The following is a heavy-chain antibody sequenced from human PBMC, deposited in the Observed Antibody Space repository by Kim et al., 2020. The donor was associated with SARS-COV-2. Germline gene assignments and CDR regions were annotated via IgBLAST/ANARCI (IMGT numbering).Heavy chain of an antibody. CDR3: ARTHWADSSGYFDAFDI. V-gene: IGHV5-51*01. CDR2: IYPGDSDT. J-gene: IGHJ3*02. CDR1: GYSFTSYW. D-gene: IGHD3-22*01. Sequence: GESLKISCKGSGYSFTSYWIGWVRQMPGKGLEWMGIIYPGDSDTRYSPSFQGQVTISADKSISTAYLQWSSLKASDTAMYYCARTHWADSSGYFDAFDIWGQGTMVTVSS.